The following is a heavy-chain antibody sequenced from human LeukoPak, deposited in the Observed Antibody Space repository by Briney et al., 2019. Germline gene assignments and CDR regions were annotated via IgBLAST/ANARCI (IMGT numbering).Heavy chain of an antibody. J-gene: IGHJ3*02. V-gene: IGHV4-34*01. D-gene: IGHD3-3*01. CDR1: GGSFSGYY. CDR2: INHSGST. Sequence: SETLSLTCTVSGGSFSGYYWGWIRQPPGKGLEWIGEINHSGSTNYNPSLKSRVTISVDTSKNQFSLKLSSVTAADTAVYYCARGLSPSYYDFWSGYLGVAFDIWGQGTMVTVSS. CDR3: ARGLSPSYYDFWSGYLGVAFDI.